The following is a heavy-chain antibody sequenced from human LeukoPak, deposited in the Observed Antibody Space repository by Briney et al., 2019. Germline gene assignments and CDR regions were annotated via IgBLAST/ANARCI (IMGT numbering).Heavy chain of an antibody. CDR3: ARGGQDYDFWSGRLSYYYYYMDV. J-gene: IGHJ6*03. CDR1: GFTLSSYE. D-gene: IGHD3-3*01. V-gene: IGHV3-48*03. CDR2: ISSSGSII. Sequence: GGSLRLSCAASGFTLSSYEINWVRQAPGKGLEWVAYISSSGSIIYFADSVKGRFTISRDDAKNSLYLQMNSLRADDTAVYYCARGGQDYDFWSGRLSYYYYYMDVWGKGTTVTVSS.